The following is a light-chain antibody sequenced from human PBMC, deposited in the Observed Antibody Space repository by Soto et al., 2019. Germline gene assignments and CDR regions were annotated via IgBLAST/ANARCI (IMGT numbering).Light chain of an antibody. CDR1: QSLNNG. CDR3: QQYHISSIT. CDR2: DAS. V-gene: IGKV1-5*01. Sequence: DNQMTKSPSALSACKEDRFSITCQASQSLNNGLAWYQQKPGKAPNLLIYDASTLERGVPSRFSGTGSGTEFTLTISSLQPDDFATYYCQQYHISSITFGQGTRLEIK. J-gene: IGKJ5*01.